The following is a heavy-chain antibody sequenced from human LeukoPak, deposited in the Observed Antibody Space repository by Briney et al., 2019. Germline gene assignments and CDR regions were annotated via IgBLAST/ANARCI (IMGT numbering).Heavy chain of an antibody. CDR3: TAYHSGSCYY. V-gene: IGHV3-15*01. Sequence: GGSLRLSCAASGFTFSDAWMSWVRQAPGKGPEWVGRIKTKIDGGTTDYAAPVKGRFTISRDDSKKTLYLQMNSLETEDTAVYYCTAYHSGSCYYWGQGTLVTVS. D-gene: IGHD1-26*01. CDR2: IKTKIDGGTT. CDR1: GFTFSDAW. J-gene: IGHJ4*02.